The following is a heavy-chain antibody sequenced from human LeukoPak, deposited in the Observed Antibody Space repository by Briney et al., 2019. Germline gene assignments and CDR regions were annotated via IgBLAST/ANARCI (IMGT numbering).Heavy chain of an antibody. CDR1: GFTFSRYW. V-gene: IGHV3-74*01. J-gene: IGHJ4*02. CDR3: VANLGDYADF. CDR2: IKTDGTYT. Sequence: GSLRLSCAASGFTFSRYWMHWVRQAPREGLVWVSRIKTDGTYTSNADSVKGRFSISRDNAKSTLYLQMNSLKVEDTAIYYCVANLGDYADFWGQGTLVTVSS.